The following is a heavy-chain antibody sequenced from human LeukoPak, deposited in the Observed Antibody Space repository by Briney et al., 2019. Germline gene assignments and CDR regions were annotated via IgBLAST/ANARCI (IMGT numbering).Heavy chain of an antibody. CDR1: GGSFSGYY. D-gene: IGHD3-9*01. J-gene: IGHJ4*02. CDR2: INHSGST. V-gene: IGHV4-34*01. CDR3: ARLIRYFDWLPFDY. Sequence: SETLSLTCAVYGGSFSGYYWSWIRQPPGTGLEWIGEINHSGSTNYNPSLKSRVTISVDTSKNQFSLKLSSVTAADTAVYYCARLIRYFDWLPFDYWGQGTLVTVSS.